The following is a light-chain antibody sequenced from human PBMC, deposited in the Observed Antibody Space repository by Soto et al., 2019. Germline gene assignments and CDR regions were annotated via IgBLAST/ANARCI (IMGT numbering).Light chain of an antibody. Sequence: DIQMTQSPSSLSASIGDRVTITCRASQSVTSNLNWYQQKFGETPKLLMYAASILQGGVTSRFSGSGSGTDFTLTISSLQPEDFATYCCEQYYSSPYTFGQGTKLEF. J-gene: IGKJ2*01. CDR2: AAS. CDR1: QSVTSN. V-gene: IGKV1-39*01. CDR3: EQYYSSPYT.